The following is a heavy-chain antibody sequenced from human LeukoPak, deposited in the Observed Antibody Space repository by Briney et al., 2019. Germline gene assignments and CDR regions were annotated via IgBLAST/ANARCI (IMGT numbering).Heavy chain of an antibody. CDR3: ARRSGWYFDY. CDR1: GGSFSGYY. J-gene: IGHJ4*02. V-gene: IGHV4-34*01. D-gene: IGHD6-19*01. Sequence: NPSETLSLTCAVYGGSFSGYYWSWIRQPPGKGLEWIGKINHSGSTNYNPSLKSRVTISVDTSKNQFSLKLSSVTAADTAVYYCARRSGWYFDYWGQGTLVTVSS. CDR2: INHSGST.